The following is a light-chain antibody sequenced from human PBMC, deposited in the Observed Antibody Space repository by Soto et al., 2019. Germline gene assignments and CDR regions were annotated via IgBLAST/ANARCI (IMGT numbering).Light chain of an antibody. Sequence: QSVLTQPPSVSGAPGQRVTISCTGSSSNIGAGYDVHWYQQLPGTAPKLLIYDNINRPSGVPDRFSGSKSGTSASLAITGLQAEDEADYYCQSYDSRLSGYVFGTGTKLTVL. CDR2: DNI. V-gene: IGLV1-40*01. J-gene: IGLJ1*01. CDR3: QSYDSRLSGYV. CDR1: SSNIGAGYD.